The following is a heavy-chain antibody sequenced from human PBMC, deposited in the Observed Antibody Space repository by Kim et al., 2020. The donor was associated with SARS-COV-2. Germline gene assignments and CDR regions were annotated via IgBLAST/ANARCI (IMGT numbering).Heavy chain of an antibody. CDR1: GGSISSSSYY. D-gene: IGHD3-9*01. CDR2: IYYSGST. CDR3: ARDPPDILTGYYQLYY. J-gene: IGHJ4*01. V-gene: IGHV4-39*02. Sequence: SETLSLTCTVSGGSISSSSYYWGWIRQPPGKGLEWIGSIYYSGSTYYNPSLKSRVTISVDTSKNQFSLKLSSVTAADTAVYYCARDPPDILTGYYQLYY.